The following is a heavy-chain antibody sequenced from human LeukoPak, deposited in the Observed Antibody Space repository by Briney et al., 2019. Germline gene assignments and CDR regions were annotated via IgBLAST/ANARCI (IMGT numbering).Heavy chain of an antibody. J-gene: IGHJ4*02. CDR3: ARDRYGGNRSIVKFDY. CDR2: ISSSGSPN. D-gene: IGHD4-23*01. Sequence: GGSLRLFCAASGFTFSDYYMSWIRQAPGKGLEWVSYISSSGSPNYYADSVKGRFTISRDNAKNSLYLQMNSVRAEDTAVYYCARDRYGGNRSIVKFDYWGQGTLVTVSS. V-gene: IGHV3-11*01. CDR1: GFTFSDYY.